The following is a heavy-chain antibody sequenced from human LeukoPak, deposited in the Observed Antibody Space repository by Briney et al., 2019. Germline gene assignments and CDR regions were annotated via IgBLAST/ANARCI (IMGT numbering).Heavy chain of an antibody. D-gene: IGHD3-3*01. Sequence: PGGSLRLSCAASGFTFSSYAMSWVRQTPGKGLEWVSAISDSGGNTYYADSVKGRFTISRDNSKNTLYLQMNSLRVEDTAVYYCAKGPQLGVRFADYWGQGTLVTVSS. V-gene: IGHV3-23*01. CDR2: ISDSGGNT. CDR3: AKGPQLGVRFADY. CDR1: GFTFSSYA. J-gene: IGHJ4*02.